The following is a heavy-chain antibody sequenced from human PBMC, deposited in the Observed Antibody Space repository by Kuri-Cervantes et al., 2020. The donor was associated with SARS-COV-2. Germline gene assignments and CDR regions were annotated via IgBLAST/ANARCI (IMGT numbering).Heavy chain of an antibody. V-gene: IGHV4-61*02. J-gene: IGHJ3*02. CDR1: GGSIRSGSYY. CDR3: ARARMVRGVNGAFDI. D-gene: IGHD3-10*01. CDR2: IYTSGST. Sequence: SCPVYGGSIRSGSYYWSWIRQPAGKGLEWIGRIYTSGSTNYNPSLKSRVTISVDTSKNQFSLKLSTVTAADTAVYYCARARMVRGVNGAFDIWGQGTMVTVSS.